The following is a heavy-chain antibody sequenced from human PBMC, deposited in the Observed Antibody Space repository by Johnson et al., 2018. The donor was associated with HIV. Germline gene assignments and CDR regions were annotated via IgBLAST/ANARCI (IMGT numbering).Heavy chain of an antibody. CDR3: TTAELGWTGLGAFDI. D-gene: IGHD3/OR15-3a*01. CDR1: GFTFSNAW. J-gene: IGHJ3*02. CDR2: IKSKTDGGTT. Sequence: VQLVESGGGLVKPGGSLRLSCAASGFTFSNAWMSWVRQAPGKGLEWVGRIKSKTDGGTTDYAAPVKGRFTISRDDSKNTLYLQMNSLKPEDTAVYHCTTAELGWTGLGAFDIWGQGTMVTVSS. V-gene: IGHV3-15*01.